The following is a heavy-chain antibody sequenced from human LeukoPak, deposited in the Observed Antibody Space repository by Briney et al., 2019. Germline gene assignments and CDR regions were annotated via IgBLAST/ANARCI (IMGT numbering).Heavy chain of an antibody. D-gene: IGHD5-12*01. CDR3: AKDTVKVTTIRRVPHYMDV. J-gene: IGHJ6*03. CDR2: ISYEGTIK. CDR1: GFTFSTYG. V-gene: IGHV3-30*18. Sequence: GGSLRLSCAASGFTFSTYGMHWVRQAPGKGLEWVTFISYEGTIKRYADSVKGRFTISRDNSKNTLYLQMNSLRAEDTAVYYCAKDTVKVTTIRRVPHYMDVWGKGTTVTISS.